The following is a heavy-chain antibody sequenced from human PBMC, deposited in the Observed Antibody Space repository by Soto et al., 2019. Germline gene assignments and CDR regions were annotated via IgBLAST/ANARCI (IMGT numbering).Heavy chain of an antibody. CDR2: IYYSGST. CDR1: GGSISSYY. D-gene: IGHD2-2*01. J-gene: IGHJ6*03. Sequence: SETLSLTCTVSGGSISSYYWSWIRQPPGKGLEWIGYIYYSGSTNYNPSLKSRVTISVDTSKNQFSLKLSSVTAADTAVYYCARNPYCSSTSCHPNYYYYYYMDVWGKGTTVTVSS. V-gene: IGHV4-59*08. CDR3: ARNPYCSSTSCHPNYYYYYYMDV.